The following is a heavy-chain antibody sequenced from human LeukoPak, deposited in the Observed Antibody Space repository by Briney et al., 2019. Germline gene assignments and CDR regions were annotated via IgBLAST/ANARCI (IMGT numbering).Heavy chain of an antibody. J-gene: IGHJ6*02. CDR1: GFTVSSNY. CDR3: AKEYSSSSGYYGMDV. Sequence: GGSLRLSCAASGFTVSSNYMSWVRQAPGKGLEWVSVIYSGGSTYYADSVKGRFTISRDNSKNTLYLQTNSLRAEDTAVYYCAKEYSSSSGYYGMDVWGQGTTVTVSS. V-gene: IGHV3-66*01. D-gene: IGHD6-6*01. CDR2: IYSGGST.